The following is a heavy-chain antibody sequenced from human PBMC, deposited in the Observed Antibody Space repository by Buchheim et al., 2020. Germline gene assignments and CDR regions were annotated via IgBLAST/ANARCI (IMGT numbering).Heavy chain of an antibody. CDR1: GGSFSGYY. Sequence: QVQLQQWGAGLLKPSETLSLTCAVYGGSFSGYYWSWIRQPPGKGLEWIGEINHSGSTNYNPSLKSRVTISVDTSKNQFSLTLSSVTAADTAVYYCARGGIQLWPSYYYYYGMDVWGQGTT. CDR3: ARGGIQLWPSYYYYYGMDV. J-gene: IGHJ6*02. D-gene: IGHD5-18*01. CDR2: INHSGST. V-gene: IGHV4-34*01.